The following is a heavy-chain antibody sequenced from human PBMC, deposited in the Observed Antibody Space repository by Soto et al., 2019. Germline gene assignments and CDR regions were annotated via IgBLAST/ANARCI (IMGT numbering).Heavy chain of an antibody. CDR3: AKGSMRVYYYYYGMDV. CDR2: ISGSGGST. Sequence: GGSLRLSCAASGFTFSSYAMSWVRQAPGKGLEWVSAISGSGGSTYYADSVKGRFTISRDNSKSTLYLQMNSLRAEDTAVYYCAKGSMRVYYYYYGMDVWGQGTTVTVSS. J-gene: IGHJ6*02. CDR1: GFTFSSYA. V-gene: IGHV3-23*01.